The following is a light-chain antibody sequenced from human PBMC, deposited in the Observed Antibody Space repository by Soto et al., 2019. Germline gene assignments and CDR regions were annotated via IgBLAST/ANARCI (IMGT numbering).Light chain of an antibody. CDR1: QSVTNNF. J-gene: IGKJ4*01. CDR3: QHYVNSPLT. V-gene: IGKV3-20*01. Sequence: EIVLTQSPGTLSLSPGERATLSCRASQSVTNNFLAWYQRKPGQPPRLLMYAASSRATGIPDRFSGSGSGTDFTLTITRLEPEDFALYYCQHYVNSPLTFGGGTKVEIK. CDR2: AAS.